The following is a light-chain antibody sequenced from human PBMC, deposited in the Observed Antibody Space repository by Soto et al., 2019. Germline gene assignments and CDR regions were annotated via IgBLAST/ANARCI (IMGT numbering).Light chain of an antibody. Sequence: IQMTQSPSSLSAAVGDRVTLTCRASQGIRSALAWYQQKPGQAPKVVIYAASILQSGVPPRFSGSGSGAVGPLTVSGLQHEDFATYYCVQDYNYPITFGQVTRLDI. J-gene: IGKJ5*01. CDR1: QGIRSA. V-gene: IGKV1-6*01. CDR3: VQDYNYPIT. CDR2: AAS.